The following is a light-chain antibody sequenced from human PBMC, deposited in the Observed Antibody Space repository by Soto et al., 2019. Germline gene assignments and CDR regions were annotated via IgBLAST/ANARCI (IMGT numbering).Light chain of an antibody. CDR3: QHSGT. CDR1: QSISTR. CDR2: KAS. J-gene: IGKJ1*01. Sequence: DIQMTQSPSTLSASVGDRVTITCRASQSISTRLGWYQQKPGRAPNLLSYKASDLKTGVPSRFSGSGSGTEFTLSITTLQPDDFATYYCQHSGTFGQGTKVEIK. V-gene: IGKV1-5*03.